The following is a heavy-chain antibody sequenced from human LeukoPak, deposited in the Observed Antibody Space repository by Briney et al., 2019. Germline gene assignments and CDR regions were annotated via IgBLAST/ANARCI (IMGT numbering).Heavy chain of an antibody. CDR3: AKRTAGYSFDY. CDR2: ISGSGGST. V-gene: IGHV3-23*01. D-gene: IGHD5-18*01. J-gene: IGHJ4*02. Sequence: SGGSLRLSCAASGFTFSSYAMSWVRQAPGKGLEWVSGISGSGGSTYYADSVKGRFTISRDNSKNTVYPQMNSLRADDTAVYYCAKRTAGYSFDYWGQGTLVTVSS. CDR1: GFTFSSYA.